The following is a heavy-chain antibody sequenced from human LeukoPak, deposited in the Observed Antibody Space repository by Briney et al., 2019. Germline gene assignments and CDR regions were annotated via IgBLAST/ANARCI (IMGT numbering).Heavy chain of an antibody. CDR2: IDHSGST. CDR1: GGSFSGYY. D-gene: IGHD6-25*01. V-gene: IGHV4-34*01. J-gene: IGHJ6*03. CDR3: ARGRLLVPAGRGYYYRDV. Sequence: SETLSLTCAVYGGSFSGYYWSWIRQPPGKGLEWIGEIDHSGSTNYNPSLKSRVTISVDTSKDQFSLKLSSVTAADTGVYGCARGRLLVPAGRGYYYRDVWGKGTTVTVSS.